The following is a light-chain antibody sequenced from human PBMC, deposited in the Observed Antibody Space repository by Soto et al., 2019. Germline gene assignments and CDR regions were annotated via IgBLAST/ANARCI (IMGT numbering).Light chain of an antibody. V-gene: IGKV1-5*01. CDR3: QQYNSYSLT. Sequence: DIQMTQSPSTLSASVGDRVTITCRASQSISSWLAWYQQKPGKAPNLLIYDASSLESGVPSRFSGSGSGTEFTLTISSLQPDDFATYYCQQYNSYSLTFGGGTKV. J-gene: IGKJ4*01. CDR2: DAS. CDR1: QSISSW.